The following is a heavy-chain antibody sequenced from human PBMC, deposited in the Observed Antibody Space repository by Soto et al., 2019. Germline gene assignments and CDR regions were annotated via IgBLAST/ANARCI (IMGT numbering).Heavy chain of an antibody. V-gene: IGHV1-69*13. CDR2: IIPIFGTA. CDR3: ASHGPTGSAFVLSAFDI. CDR1: GGTFSSYA. D-gene: IGHD4-17*01. Sequence: KHLVASVKVSCKASGGTFSSYAIGWVRQAPGQGLEWMGGIIPIFGTANYAQKFQGRVTITADESTSTAYMELSSLRSEDTAVYYCASHGPTGSAFVLSAFDIWGQGTMVTVSS. J-gene: IGHJ3*02.